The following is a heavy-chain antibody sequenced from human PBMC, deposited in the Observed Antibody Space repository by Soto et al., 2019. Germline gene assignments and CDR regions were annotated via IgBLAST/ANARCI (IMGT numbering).Heavy chain of an antibody. CDR3: AKDIQGRGATTGDDAFDI. J-gene: IGHJ3*02. D-gene: IGHD1-1*01. CDR2: ISSSGGST. CDR1: EFTFSNYA. V-gene: IGHV3-23*01. Sequence: EVQLLESGGGLVQPGGSLRLSCVASEFTFSNYAMNWVRQAPGEGPEWVSLISSSGGSTYYADSVKGRFSISRDNSKNTLYLQMNSLRGEETAIYYCAKDIQGRGATTGDDAFDIWGQGTMVTVSS.